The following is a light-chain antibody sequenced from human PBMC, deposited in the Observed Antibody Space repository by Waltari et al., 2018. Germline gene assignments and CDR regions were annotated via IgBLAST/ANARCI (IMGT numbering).Light chain of an antibody. CDR2: HAS. Sequence: EIVLTQSPATLSLSPGERATLSCRASQSVGGYLAWYQQKPGQAPRLLIFHASNTATGIPARVSGSGSGTDFTLTISSLEPDDFAVYYCQQGSTWPRTSGQGTKLEIK. V-gene: IGKV3-11*01. CDR1: QSVGGY. J-gene: IGKJ2*01. CDR3: QQGSTWPRT.